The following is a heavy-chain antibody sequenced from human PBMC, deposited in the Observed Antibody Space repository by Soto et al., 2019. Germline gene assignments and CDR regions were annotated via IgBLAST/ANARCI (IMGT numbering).Heavy chain of an antibody. D-gene: IGHD3-10*01. CDR1: GFTFSSYD. Sequence: GGSLRLSCAASGFTFSSYDMHWVRQAPGKGLEWVAVIWYDGSNKYYADSVKGRFTISRDNSKNTLYLQMNSLRAEDTAVYYCASTLYGSGSYKAPNWFDPWGQGTLVTVSS. V-gene: IGHV3-33*01. CDR2: IWYDGSNK. CDR3: ASTLYGSGSYKAPNWFDP. J-gene: IGHJ5*02.